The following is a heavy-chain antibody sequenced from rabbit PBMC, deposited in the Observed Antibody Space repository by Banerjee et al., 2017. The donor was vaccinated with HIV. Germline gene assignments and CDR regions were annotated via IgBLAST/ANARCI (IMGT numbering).Heavy chain of an antibody. Sequence: QEQLVESGGGLVQPEGSLTLTCTASGFSFGNSYNMCWGRQAPGKGLEWIGCIDAGSGTTYYASWAKGRFTISKTSSTTVTLQMTSLTVADTATYFCARDAGTSFSTYGMDLWGQGTLVTVS. CDR3: ARDAGTSFSTYGMDL. CDR1: GFSFGNSYN. CDR2: IDAGSGTT. D-gene: IGHD8-1*01. J-gene: IGHJ6*01. V-gene: IGHV1S45*01.